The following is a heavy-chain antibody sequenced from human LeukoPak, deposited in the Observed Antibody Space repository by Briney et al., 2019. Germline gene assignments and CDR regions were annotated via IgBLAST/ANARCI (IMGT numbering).Heavy chain of an antibody. CDR2: ISYDGSNK. CDR1: GFTFSSYA. J-gene: IGHJ4*02. CDR3: ARTQRWSDYFDY. Sequence: GGSLRLSCAASGFTFSSYAMHWVRQAPGKGLEWVAVISYDGSNKYYADSVKGRFTISRDNSKNTLYLQMNSLIAEDAAVYYCARTQRWSDYFDYWGQGTLVTVSS. V-gene: IGHV3-30-3*01. D-gene: IGHD2-15*01.